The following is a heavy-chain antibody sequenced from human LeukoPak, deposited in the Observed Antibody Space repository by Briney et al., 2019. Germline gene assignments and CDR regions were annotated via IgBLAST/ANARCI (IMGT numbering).Heavy chain of an antibody. Sequence: GGSLRLSCAASGFTFDDYAMHSIRQAPGKGLEWVSGISWNSGSIGYADSVKGRFTISRDNAKNSLYLQMNSLRAEDMALYYCAKDLGSSGWHPGFDYWGQGTLVTVSS. CDR1: GFTFDDYA. J-gene: IGHJ4*02. V-gene: IGHV3-9*03. D-gene: IGHD6-19*01. CDR2: ISWNSGSI. CDR3: AKDLGSSGWHPGFDY.